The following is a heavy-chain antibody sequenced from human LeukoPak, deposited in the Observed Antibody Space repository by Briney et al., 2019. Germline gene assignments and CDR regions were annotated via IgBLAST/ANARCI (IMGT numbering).Heavy chain of an antibody. Sequence: GGSLRLSCAPSGFTVSSNYMNWVRQAPGKGLECVSVIYSGGSTYYADSVKCRCTISRYNSKNTLYLQMNRLRAEDTAVYYCARGGILTGYPSSGKTYYYYYMDVWGKGTTVTISS. V-gene: IGHV3-66*01. CDR3: ARGGILTGYPSSGKTYYYYYMDV. CDR1: GFTVSSNY. J-gene: IGHJ6*03. CDR2: IYSGGST. D-gene: IGHD3-9*01.